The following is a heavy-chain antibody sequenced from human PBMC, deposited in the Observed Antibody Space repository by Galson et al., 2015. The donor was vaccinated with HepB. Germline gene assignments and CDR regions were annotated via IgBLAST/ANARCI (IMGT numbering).Heavy chain of an antibody. D-gene: IGHD6-6*01. CDR3: ARARLTSYSSSSRWFDP. V-gene: IGHV1-2*04. J-gene: IGHJ5*02. CDR2: INPNSGGT. CDR1: GYTFTGYY. Sequence: SVKVSCKASGYTFTGYYMHWVRQAPGQGLEWVGWINPNSGGTNYAQKFQGWVTMTRDTSISTAYMELSRLRSDDTAVYYCARARLTSYSSSSRWFDPWGQGTLVTVSS.